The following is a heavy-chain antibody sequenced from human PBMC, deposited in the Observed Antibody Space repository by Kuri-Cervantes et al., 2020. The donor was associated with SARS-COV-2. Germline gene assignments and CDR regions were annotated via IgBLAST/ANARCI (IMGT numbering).Heavy chain of an antibody. D-gene: IGHD3-10*01. J-gene: IGHJ3*01. CDR1: SGSFSNHY. CDR3: ARDDRAGHFDV. CDR2: VRPDGNSK. V-gene: IGHV3-7*03. Sequence: GGSLRLSCAVFSGSFSNHYWSWVRQAPGKGLEWVGNVRPDGNSKGYVDAVKGRFTISRDNAKNSLYLQMDSLSAEDTAVYYCARDDRAGHFDVWGQGTMVTVSS.